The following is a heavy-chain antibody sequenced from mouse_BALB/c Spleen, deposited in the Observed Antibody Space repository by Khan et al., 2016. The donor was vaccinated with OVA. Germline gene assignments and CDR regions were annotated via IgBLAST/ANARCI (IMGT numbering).Heavy chain of an antibody. CDR1: GYTFTGYS. CDR3: ARDRSYCRIDGWFAY. D-gene: IGHD2-14*01. CDR2: INPSSGYT. V-gene: IGHV1-4*01. J-gene: IGHJ3*01. Sequence: QVQLVESGAELARPGASVKMSCKASGYTFTGYSIHWIKQRPGQGLEWIGYINPSSGYTNYNQKFKDKATLTADKSSTTAYMQLGRLTSDDSAVYYCARDRSYCRIDGWFAYWGQGTLVTVSA.